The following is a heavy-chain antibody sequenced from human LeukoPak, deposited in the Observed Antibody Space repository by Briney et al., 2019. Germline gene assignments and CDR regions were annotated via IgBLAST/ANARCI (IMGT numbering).Heavy chain of an antibody. CDR2: IYYSGST. CDR3: ARMSEWGYSSSDYFDY. CDR1: GGSISSYY. J-gene: IGHJ4*02. V-gene: IGHV4-59*01. D-gene: IGHD6-6*01. Sequence: SETLSLTCTVSGGSISSYYWSWIRQPPGKGLEWIGYIYYSGSTNYNPSLKSRVTISVDTSKNQFSLKLSSVTAADTAVYYCARMSEWGYSSSDYFDYWGQGTLVTVSS.